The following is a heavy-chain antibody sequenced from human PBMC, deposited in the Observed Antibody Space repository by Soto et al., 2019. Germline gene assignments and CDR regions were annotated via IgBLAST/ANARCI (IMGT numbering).Heavy chain of an antibody. Sequence: EVQLLESGGALVQPGGSLRLSCAASGFTFSSFAMSWVRQAPGKGLQWLSLISNSGGLTYYADSVKGRFTISRDNSKNKLYLQMTSLIADDTAVDFCANDAPWLGRHFDYWGQGTQVTGSS. CDR1: GFTFSSFA. CDR3: ANDAPWLGRHFDY. V-gene: IGHV3-23*01. D-gene: IGHD6-19*01. J-gene: IGHJ4*02. CDR2: ISNSGGLT.